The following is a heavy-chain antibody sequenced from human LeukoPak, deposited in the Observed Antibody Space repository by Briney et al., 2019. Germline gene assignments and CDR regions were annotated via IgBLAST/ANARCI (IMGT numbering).Heavy chain of an antibody. D-gene: IGHD4-4*01. CDR3: TRATVTTVPDY. J-gene: IGHJ4*02. Sequence: SETLSLTCTVPGGSISSSSYYWGWIRQPPGKGLEWIGSIYYSGSTYYNPSLKSRVTTSVDTSKNQFSLKLSSVTAADTAVYYCTRATVTTVPDYWGQGTLVTVSS. CDR2: IYYSGST. CDR1: GGSISSSSYY. V-gene: IGHV4-39*01.